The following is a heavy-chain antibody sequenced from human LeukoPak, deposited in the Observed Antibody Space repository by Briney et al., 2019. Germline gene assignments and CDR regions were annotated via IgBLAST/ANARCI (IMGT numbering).Heavy chain of an antibody. J-gene: IGHJ4*02. CDR2: ISGSGGST. V-gene: IGHV3-23*01. CDR1: GFTFSSYG. Sequence: GGSLRLSYAASGFTFSSYGMSWVRQAPGKGLEWVSAISGSGGSTYYADSVKGRFTISRDNAKNTLYLQMNSLRAEDTAVYYCARDQLPGIAAAGPGYWGQGTLVTVSS. D-gene: IGHD6-13*01. CDR3: ARDQLPGIAAAGPGY.